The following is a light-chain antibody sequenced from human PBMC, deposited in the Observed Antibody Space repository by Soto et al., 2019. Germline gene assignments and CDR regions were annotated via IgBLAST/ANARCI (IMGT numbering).Light chain of an antibody. CDR2: VAS. CDR1: QNINRY. J-gene: IGKJ4*01. Sequence: DIQITHSPSSLSASVLYRVTITSRPSQNINRYLNWYQQKPGKAPKVLILVASSLESGVPSRFSGSGSGTDFTLTISSLQPEDFATYYCQQSYSSRLTFGGGTKVDI. V-gene: IGKV1-39*01. CDR3: QQSYSSRLT.